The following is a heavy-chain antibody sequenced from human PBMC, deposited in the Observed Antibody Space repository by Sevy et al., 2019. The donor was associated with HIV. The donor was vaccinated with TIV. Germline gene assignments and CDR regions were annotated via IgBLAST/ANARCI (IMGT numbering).Heavy chain of an antibody. J-gene: IGHJ6*03. CDR1: GFIFSTDW. V-gene: IGHV3-74*01. CDR2: MVTDGSAT. CDR3: VRDRPGPKHYMDV. Sequence: GGSLRLSCVASGFIFSTDWMHWVRQAPGKGLVWVSRMVTDGSATSYADSVKGRFTISRDNAKNTLYLQMNSLRAEDTAVYYCVRDRPGPKHYMDVWGKGTTVTVSS.